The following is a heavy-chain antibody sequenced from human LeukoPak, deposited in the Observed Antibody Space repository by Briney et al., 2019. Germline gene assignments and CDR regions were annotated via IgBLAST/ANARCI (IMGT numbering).Heavy chain of an antibody. J-gene: IGHJ4*02. Sequence: PSETLSLTCTVSGGSISSYYWSWIRQPPGKGLEWIGYIYYSGSTNYNPSLKSRVTISVDTSKKQFSLKLSSVTAADTAVYYCARHVEDGSPPGRWGQGILVTVSS. CDR1: GGSISSYY. V-gene: IGHV4-59*08. CDR2: IYYSGST. CDR3: ARHVEDGSPPGR. D-gene: IGHD5-24*01.